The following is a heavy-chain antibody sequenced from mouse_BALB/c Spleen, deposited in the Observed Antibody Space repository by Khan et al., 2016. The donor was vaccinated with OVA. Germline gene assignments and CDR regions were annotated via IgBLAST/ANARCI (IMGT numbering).Heavy chain of an antibody. CDR2: IYLGNGDT. CDR1: GYSFITYW. J-gene: IGHJ2*01. CDR3: TRWVRGFAY. Sequence: VQLQQSGTVLARPGASVKMSCKASGYSFITYWMHWVKQRPGQGLEWLGAIYLGNGDTTYNQQFKGKAKLTAVTSASHAYKETSSLTTEDSAVSYCTRWVRGFAYWGQGTTLTVSA. V-gene: IGHV1-5*01.